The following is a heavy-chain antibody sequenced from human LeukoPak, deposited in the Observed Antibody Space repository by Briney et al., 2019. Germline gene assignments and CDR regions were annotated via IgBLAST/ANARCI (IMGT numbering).Heavy chain of an antibody. CDR1: GFTFSSNA. Sequence: GGSPRLSCAASGFTFSSNAMSWVRQAPGKGLEWVSVIYSDGATYYADSVKGRFSISRDDSKNTLFLQMNSLTADDTAVYYCARGYSGSGTDLDYWGQGTLVTDSS. D-gene: IGHD1-26*01. CDR2: IYSDGAT. J-gene: IGHJ4*02. CDR3: ARGYSGSGTDLDY. V-gene: IGHV3-53*01.